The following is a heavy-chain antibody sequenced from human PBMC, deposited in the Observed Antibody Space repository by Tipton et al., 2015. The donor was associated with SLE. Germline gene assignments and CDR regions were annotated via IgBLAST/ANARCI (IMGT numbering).Heavy chain of an antibody. CDR2: INHSGST. CDR1: GASFSGYY. J-gene: IGHJ4*02. Sequence: TLSLTCAVYGASFSGYYWSWIRQPPGKGLEWVGEINHSGSTNYNPSLKSRVTISVDTSKNQFSLKLTSVTAADTALYFCSRLAYSTGYYYFDYWGRGALVTVSS. CDR3: SRLAYSTGYYYFDY. V-gene: IGHV4-34*01. D-gene: IGHD3-9*01.